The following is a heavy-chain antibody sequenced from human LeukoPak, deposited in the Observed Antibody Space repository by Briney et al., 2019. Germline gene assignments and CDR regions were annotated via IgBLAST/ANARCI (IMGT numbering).Heavy chain of an antibody. J-gene: IGHJ1*01. CDR1: RDSVSRNSSD. Sequence: SQTLSLTCAISRDSVSRNSSDWNWIRQSPSRGLEWLGRTYYRSKWFSRYAVSVKSRITINADTSKNQFSLQLNSVTPDDTAVYYCARGPGYFQHWGQGTLVTVSS. CDR2: TYYRSKWFS. V-gene: IGHV6-1*01. CDR3: ARGPGYFQH.